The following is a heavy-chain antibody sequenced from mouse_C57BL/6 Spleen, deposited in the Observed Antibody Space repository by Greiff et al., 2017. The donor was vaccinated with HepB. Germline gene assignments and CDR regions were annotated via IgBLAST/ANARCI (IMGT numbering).Heavy chain of an antibody. D-gene: IGHD1-1*01. V-gene: IGHV1-80*01. J-gene: IGHJ4*01. CDR3: ARGDYGSSYDDMDY. Sequence: VQLQQSGAELVKPGASVKISCKASGYAFSSYWMNWVKQRPGKGLEWIGQIYPGDGDTNYNGKFKGKATLTADKSSSTAYMQLSSLTSEDSAVYFCARGDYGSSYDDMDYWGQGTSVTVSS. CDR1: GYAFSSYW. CDR2: IYPGDGDT.